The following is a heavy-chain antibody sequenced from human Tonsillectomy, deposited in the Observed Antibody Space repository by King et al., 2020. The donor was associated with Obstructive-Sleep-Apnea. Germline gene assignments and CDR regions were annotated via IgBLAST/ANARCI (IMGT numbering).Heavy chain of an antibody. CDR3: ARSPDNQDYYYYGMDV. CDR1: GGTFSSYA. Sequence: VQLVQSGAEVKKPGSSVKVSCKASGGTFSSYAISWVRQAPGQGLEWMGGIIPILGIAHYAQKFQGRVTITQYKSTRTAYMELSSLRSEDTAVYDCARSPDNQDYYYYGMDVWGQRTTGTVSS. CDR2: IIPILGIA. V-gene: IGHV1-69*09. J-gene: IGHJ6*02. D-gene: IGHD1-1*01.